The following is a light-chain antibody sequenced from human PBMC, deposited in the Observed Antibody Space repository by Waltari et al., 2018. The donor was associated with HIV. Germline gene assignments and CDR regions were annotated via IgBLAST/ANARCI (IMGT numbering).Light chain of an antibody. J-gene: IGLJ1*01. V-gene: IGLV2-14*01. Sequence: QSALTQPASVSGSPGQSITISCTGTSRDLGSYNYVSWYQQDPGKAPKLMIYEVNKRPSGISNRFSGSKSGNTASLTISGLQAEDEADYYCSSLTSGSTRYVFGTGTKVTVL. CDR2: EVN. CDR1: SRDLGSYNY. CDR3: SSLTSGSTRYV.